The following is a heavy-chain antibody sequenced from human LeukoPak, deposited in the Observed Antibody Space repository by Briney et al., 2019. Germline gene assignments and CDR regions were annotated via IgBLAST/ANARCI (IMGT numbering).Heavy chain of an antibody. J-gene: IGHJ6*02. D-gene: IGHD2-21*01. CDR3: ARQTSSRSLWTGGKYYYGMDV. CDR2: IYYSGST. V-gene: IGHV4-39*01. CDR1: GGSISSSSYY. Sequence: SETLSLTCTVSGGSISSSSYYWGWIRQPPGKGLEWIGSIYYSGSTYYNPSLKSRVTISVDTSKNQFSLKLSSVTAADTAVYYCARQTSSRSLWTGGKYYYGMDVWGQGTTVTASS.